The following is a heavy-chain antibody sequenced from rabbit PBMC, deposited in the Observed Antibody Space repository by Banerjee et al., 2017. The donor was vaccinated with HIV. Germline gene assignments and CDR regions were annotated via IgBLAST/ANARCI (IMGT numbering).Heavy chain of an antibody. V-gene: IGHV1S40*01. D-gene: IGHD6-1*01. CDR2: IYTGSSGTI. Sequence: QSLEESGGDLVKPGASLTLTCTASGFSFSSYAMSWVRQAPGKGLEWIGCIYTGSSGTIYYASWAKGRFTISKTSSTTVTLQMTSLTAADTATYFCARDRGTVYVGYGDGMDLWGPGTLVTVS. CDR1: GFSFSSYA. CDR3: ARDRGTVYVGYGDGMDL. J-gene: IGHJ4*01.